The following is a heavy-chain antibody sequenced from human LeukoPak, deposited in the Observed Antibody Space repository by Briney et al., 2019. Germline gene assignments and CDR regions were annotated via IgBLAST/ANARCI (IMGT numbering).Heavy chain of an antibody. D-gene: IGHD4-23*01. J-gene: IGHJ4*02. CDR2: IYHGGTT. V-gene: IGHV4-4*02. CDR1: GDSITTSRW. CDR3: ATYLYGGDYGSYYFEY. Sequence: SETLSLTCAVSGDSITTSRWWSWARQPAEKWLEWIGEIYHGGTTNYNPSLKSRVIMSVDKSKNHFSLKLTSVTAADTAVYYCATYLYGGDYGSYYFEYWGQGTLVTVSS.